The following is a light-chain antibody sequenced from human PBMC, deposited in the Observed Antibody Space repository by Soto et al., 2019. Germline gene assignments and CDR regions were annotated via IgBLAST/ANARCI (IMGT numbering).Light chain of an antibody. Sequence: QSALTQPPSVSGAPGQRVTISCTGSSSNIGAGYDVHWYQQLPGTAPKLHIYGNSNRPSGVPDRFSGSKSGTSASLAITGLQAEDEADYYCQSYDSSLSALYVFGTGTKVTVL. J-gene: IGLJ1*01. CDR1: SSNIGAGYD. V-gene: IGLV1-40*01. CDR3: QSYDSSLSALYV. CDR2: GNS.